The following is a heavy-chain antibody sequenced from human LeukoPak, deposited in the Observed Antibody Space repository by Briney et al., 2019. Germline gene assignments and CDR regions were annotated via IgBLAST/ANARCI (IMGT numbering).Heavy chain of an antibody. J-gene: IGHJ4*02. D-gene: IGHD6-19*01. CDR2: IIPIFGTA. CDR3: ARVGKNGWDFDH. CDR1: GGTFSSYA. Sequence: GASVKVSCKASGGTFSSYAISWVRQAPGQGLEWMGGIIPIFGTANYAQKFQGRVTITADESTSTAYMELSSLRAEDTAVYYCARVGKNGWDFDHWGQGTLVTVSS. V-gene: IGHV1-69*13.